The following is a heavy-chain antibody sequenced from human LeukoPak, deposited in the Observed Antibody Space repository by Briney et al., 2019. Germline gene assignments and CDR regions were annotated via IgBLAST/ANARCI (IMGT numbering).Heavy chain of an antibody. CDR1: GFTFGSYG. V-gene: IGHV3-33*06. D-gene: IGHD2-2*01. CDR2: IWYDGSNK. Sequence: GGSLRLSCAASGFTFGSYGMHWVRQAPGKGLEWVAVIWYDGSNKYYADSVKGRFTISRDNSKNTLYLQMNSLRAEDTAVYYCAKDEYCSSTSCYAVDYWGQGTLVTVSS. CDR3: AKDEYCSSTSCYAVDY. J-gene: IGHJ4*02.